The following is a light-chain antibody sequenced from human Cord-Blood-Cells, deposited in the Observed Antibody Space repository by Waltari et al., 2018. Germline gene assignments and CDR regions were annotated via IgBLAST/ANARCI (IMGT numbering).Light chain of an antibody. Sequence: DIQMTQSPSSLSASVGDRVTITCRASQSISSYLNWYQQKPGKAPKLLIYAASSLQSGVPSRFSGSGSGTEFTLTISSLQSEDFAVYYCQQYNNWPRTFGQGTNVEIK. CDR2: AAS. CDR1: QSISSY. J-gene: IGKJ1*01. CDR3: QQYNNWPRT. V-gene: IGKV1-39*01.